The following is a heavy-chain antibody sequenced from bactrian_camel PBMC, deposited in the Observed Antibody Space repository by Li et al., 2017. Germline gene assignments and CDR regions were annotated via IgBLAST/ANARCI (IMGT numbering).Heavy chain of an antibody. Sequence: VQLVESGGGSVQPGGSLRLSCRTAGFTFNTNAMIWVRQAPGKGLEWVSGINSGSSHTFYADSVKGRFTISRDNAKRMVYLQMNSLKPGDTAVYYCIRSSDGSWSSFDYWGQGTQVTVS. CDR1: GFTFNTNA. J-gene: IGHJ4*01. V-gene: IGHV3S40*01. CDR3: IRSSDGSWSSFDY. CDR2: INSGSSHT. D-gene: IGHD6*01.